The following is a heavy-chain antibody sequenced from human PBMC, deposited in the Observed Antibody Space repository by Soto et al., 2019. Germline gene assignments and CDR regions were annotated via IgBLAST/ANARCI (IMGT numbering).Heavy chain of an antibody. V-gene: IGHV4-4*02. CDR2: VYHTGDT. D-gene: IGHD2-21*02. J-gene: IGHJ5*02. Sequence: SETLSLTCGVSGGTVASSHWWSCVRQSPGGGLEWIGNVYHTGDTNFNPSLQSRVTISVDKSDNQFSLRLNSLTAADTAVYFCAREIVTAGGNNYFDPWGPGTLVTVSS. CDR3: AREIVTAGGNNYFDP. CDR1: GGTVASSHW.